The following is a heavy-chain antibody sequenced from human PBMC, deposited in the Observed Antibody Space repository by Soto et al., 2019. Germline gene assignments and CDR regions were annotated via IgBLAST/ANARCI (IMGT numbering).Heavy chain of an antibody. Sequence: PGGSLRLSCASSGFIFRDWFLSGIRQAPGKGLEWISYISKDSGRATRYADSVKGRFTISRDNAKNSLFLQMNNLPVEDTAVYYCARDSGLYYYDSSGYGRFSYWGQGTLVTVSS. CDR3: ARDSGLYYYDSSGYGRFSY. CDR2: ISKDSGRAT. CDR1: GFIFRDWF. V-gene: IGHV3-11*04. D-gene: IGHD3-22*01. J-gene: IGHJ4*02.